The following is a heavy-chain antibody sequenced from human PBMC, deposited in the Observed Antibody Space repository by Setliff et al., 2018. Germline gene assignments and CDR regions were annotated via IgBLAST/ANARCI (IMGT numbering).Heavy chain of an antibody. CDR2: IYPGDSDT. D-gene: IGHD3-22*01. CDR3: ARYDSSGYHYYYGMDV. Sequence: LGASLTISCKGSGYSFTSYWIGWVRQMPGKGLEWMGIIYPGDSDTRYSPSLQGQVTISADKSISTAYLQWSSLKASDTAMYYCARYDSSGYHYYYGMDVWGQGTTVTVSS. V-gene: IGHV5-51*01. J-gene: IGHJ6*02. CDR1: GYSFTSYW.